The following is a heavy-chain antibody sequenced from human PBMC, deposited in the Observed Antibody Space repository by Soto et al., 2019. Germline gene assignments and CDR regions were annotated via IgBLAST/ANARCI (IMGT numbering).Heavy chain of an antibody. D-gene: IGHD1-26*01. Sequence: EVQLLESGGGLVQPGGSLRLSCAASGFTFSSYAMRWVRQAPVKGLEWVSPISGSGGSTYYADSVKGRFTISRDNSKNPLYMQMNSLRAEDSVVDYCARRCSGSYYDYWGQGTLVTVSS. CDR1: GFTFSSYA. CDR2: ISGSGGST. J-gene: IGHJ4*02. CDR3: ARRCSGSYYDY. V-gene: IGHV3-23*01.